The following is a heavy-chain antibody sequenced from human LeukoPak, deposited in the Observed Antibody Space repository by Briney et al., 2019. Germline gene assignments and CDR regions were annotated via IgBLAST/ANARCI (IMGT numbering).Heavy chain of an antibody. CDR2: SSAGGGST. J-gene: IGHJ4*02. CDR3: ARARYCTNGVCDNLSPSFDY. D-gene: IGHD2-8*01. CDR1: GFTFSSYA. V-gene: IGHV3-23*01. Sequence: PGGSLRLSCAASGFTFSSYAMSWVRQAPGKGLEWVSASSAGGGSTYYADSVKGRFTISRDNSKNTLYLQMNSLRAEGTAVYYCARARYCTNGVCDNLSPSFDYWGQGTLVTVSS.